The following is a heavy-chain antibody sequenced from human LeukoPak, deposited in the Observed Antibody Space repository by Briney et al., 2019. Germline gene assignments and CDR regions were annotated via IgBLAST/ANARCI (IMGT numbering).Heavy chain of an antibody. CDR1: GFTFSSYA. J-gene: IGHJ6*02. Sequence: GGSLRLSCAASGFTFSSYAMSWVRQAPGKGLEWVSAISGSGGSTYYADSVKGRFTISRDNSKNTLYLQMNSLRAEDTAVYYCAKDPVVVPAAIGMDVWGPGTTVTVSS. V-gene: IGHV3-23*01. D-gene: IGHD2-2*01. CDR3: AKDPVVVPAAIGMDV. CDR2: ISGSGGST.